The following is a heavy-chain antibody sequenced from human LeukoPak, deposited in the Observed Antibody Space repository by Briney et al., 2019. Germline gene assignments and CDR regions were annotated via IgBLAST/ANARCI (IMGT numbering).Heavy chain of an antibody. J-gene: IGHJ4*02. CDR1: GGSISSDAYY. Sequence: SETLSLTCTVSGGSISSDAYYWGWIRQPPGKGLEWIGTIYYTGSTNYNPSLKSRVTMSVDTSKNQFSLKLSSVTAADTAVYYCARDGIAVAGQPWGQGTLVTVSS. CDR2: IYYTGST. V-gene: IGHV4-39*07. D-gene: IGHD6-19*01. CDR3: ARDGIAVAGQP.